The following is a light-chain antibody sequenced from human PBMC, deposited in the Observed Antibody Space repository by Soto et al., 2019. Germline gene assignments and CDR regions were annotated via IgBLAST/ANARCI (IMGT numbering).Light chain of an antibody. CDR1: SSDVGGYNS. V-gene: IGLV2-14*03. CDR2: EVS. J-gene: IGLJ1*01. Sequence: QSALTQPASVSGSPGQSITVSCTGTSSDVGGYNSVSWYQQHPGKPPKLIIYEVSNRPSGVSDRFSDSKSGNTASLTISGLQAEDEADYYCSSYTSTSSYVFATGTKFTVL. CDR3: SSYTSTSSYV.